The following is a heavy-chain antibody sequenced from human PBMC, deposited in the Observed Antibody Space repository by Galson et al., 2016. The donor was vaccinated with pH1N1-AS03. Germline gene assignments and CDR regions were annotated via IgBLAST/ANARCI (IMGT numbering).Heavy chain of an antibody. J-gene: IGHJ4*02. D-gene: IGHD1-26*01. CDR1: GDSVFSNTAA. Sequence: CAISGDSVFSNTAAWNWIRQSPSRGLEWLGRTYNRSKWYNDYAVFVASRITINPDTSKNQFSLQLNSVTPEDTAVYYCARDHLGAGPAFDYWGQGTLATVSS. V-gene: IGHV6-1*01. CDR3: ARDHLGAGPAFDY. CDR2: TYNRSKWYN.